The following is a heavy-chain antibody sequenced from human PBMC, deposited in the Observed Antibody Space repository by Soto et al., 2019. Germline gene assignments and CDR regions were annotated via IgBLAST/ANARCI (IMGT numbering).Heavy chain of an antibody. V-gene: IGHV4-31*03. CDR3: ARGGETYYDFWSGFSPIDY. CDR2: IYYSGST. CDR1: GGSISSGGYY. J-gene: IGHJ4*02. D-gene: IGHD3-3*01. Sequence: PWETLSLTCTVSGGSISSGGYYWSWIRQHPGKGLEWIGYIYYSGSTYYNPSLKSRVTISVDTSKNQFSLKLSSVTAADTAVYFCARGGETYYDFWSGFSPIDYWGQGALVTVSS.